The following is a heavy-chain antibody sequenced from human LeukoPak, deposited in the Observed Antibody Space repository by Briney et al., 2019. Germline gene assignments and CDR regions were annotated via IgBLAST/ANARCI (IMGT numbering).Heavy chain of an antibody. CDR2: IVGSSGNT. J-gene: IGHJ4*02. CDR3: ANPAGYFDSSGYDVDY. V-gene: IGHV3-23*01. CDR1: GFTLSTYA. Sequence: GGSLRLSCAVSGFTLSTYAMTWVRQAPGKGLEWVSSIVGSSGNTYYADSAKGRFTISGDNSKNTLYLQMSSLRAEDTAVYYCANPAGYFDSSGYDVDYWGQGTLVTVSS. D-gene: IGHD3-22*01.